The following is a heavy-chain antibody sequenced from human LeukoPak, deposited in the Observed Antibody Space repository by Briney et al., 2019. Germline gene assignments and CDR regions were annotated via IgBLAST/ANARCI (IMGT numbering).Heavy chain of an antibody. CDR2: IYYSGST. CDR1: GDSISSYY. CDR3: ARRNWYFDL. Sequence: SETLSLTCTVSGDSISSYYWTWIRQPPGKGLEWVGCIYYSGSTNYNPSLKSRVTISVDTSKNQFSLNLSSVTAADTAVYYCARRNWYFDLWGRGTLVTVSS. J-gene: IGHJ2*01. V-gene: IGHV4-59*01.